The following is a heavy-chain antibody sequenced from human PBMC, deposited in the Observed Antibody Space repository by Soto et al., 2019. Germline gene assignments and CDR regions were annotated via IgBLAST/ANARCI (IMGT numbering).Heavy chain of an antibody. D-gene: IGHD3-22*01. CDR3: ARGADYYDSSGYYQYNWFDP. CDR2: IYYSGST. Sequence: QVQLQESGPGLVKPSQTLSLTCTVSGGSISSGGYYWSWIRQHPGKGLEWIGYIYYSGSTYYNPSLKIRVTISVDTSKNQFSLKLSSVTAADTAVYYCARGADYYDSSGYYQYNWFDPWGQGTLVTVSS. V-gene: IGHV4-31*03. J-gene: IGHJ5*02. CDR1: GGSISSGGYY.